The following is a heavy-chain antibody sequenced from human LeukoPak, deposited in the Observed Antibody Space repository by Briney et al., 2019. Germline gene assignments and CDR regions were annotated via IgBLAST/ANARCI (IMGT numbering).Heavy chain of an antibody. Sequence: ASVKVSCKVSGYRFTELSRHWVRQAPGKGLEWLGGFDLVHGDTIYAQKFQGRVTMTEDTSTDTSYMELSSLGSEDTAVYFCTAGRAYSLLDFWGQGTLVIVSS. J-gene: IGHJ4*02. CDR1: GYRFTELS. D-gene: IGHD5-18*01. CDR2: FDLVHGDT. V-gene: IGHV1-24*01. CDR3: TAGRAYSLLDF.